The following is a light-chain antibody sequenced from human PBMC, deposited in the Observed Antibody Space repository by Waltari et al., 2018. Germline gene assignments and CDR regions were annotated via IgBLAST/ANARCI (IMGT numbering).Light chain of an antibody. CDR1: HRVSRY. J-gene: IGKJ4*01. V-gene: IGKV3-11*01. CDR3: QQRSSWPIT. Sequence: EIVLTHSPATLSLPPGERANLSCRASHRVSRYLAWYQQRPGQAPRLLIHDAANRATGIPARFSGSGSETDFTLTISSLEPEDFAVYYCQQRSSWPITFGGGTKVEIK. CDR2: DAA.